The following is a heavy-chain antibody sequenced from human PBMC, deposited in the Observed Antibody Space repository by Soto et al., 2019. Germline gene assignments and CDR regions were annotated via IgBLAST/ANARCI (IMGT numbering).Heavy chain of an antibody. V-gene: IGHV1-3*02. Sequence: ASVKVSCKASGYTFTSYAMHWVRQAPGQRLEWMGWSNAGNGNTKYSQEFQGRVTITRDTSARTAYMELRSLRSEDMAVYYCAAYRNHQLSLPSGELSLYYTYSYYYGMDVRRRGTRFRVSS. CDR3: AAYRNHQLSLPSGELSLYYTYSYYYGMDV. J-gene: IGHJ6*02. D-gene: IGHD3-16*02. CDR2: SNAGNGNT. CDR1: GYTFTSYA.